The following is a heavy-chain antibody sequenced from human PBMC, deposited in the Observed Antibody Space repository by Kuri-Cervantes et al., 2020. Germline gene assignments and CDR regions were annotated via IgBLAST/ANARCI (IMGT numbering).Heavy chain of an antibody. CDR1: GGSISSSSYY. D-gene: IGHD3-16*01. CDR3: ARVVDYCTTGYCYYMDV. J-gene: IGHJ6*03. Sequence: SETLSLTCTVSGGSISSSSYYWGWIRQPPGKGLEWIGSIYYSGSTYYNPSLKSRVTISVDTSKNQSSLKLSSVTAADTAVYYCARVVDYCTTGYCYYMDVWAKGTTVTVSS. CDR2: IYYSGST. V-gene: IGHV4-39*07.